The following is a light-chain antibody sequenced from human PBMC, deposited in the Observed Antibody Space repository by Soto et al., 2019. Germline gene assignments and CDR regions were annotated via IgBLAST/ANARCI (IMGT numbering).Light chain of an antibody. CDR3: SSYTGSSTLYV. CDR1: SSDIGGYNY. CDR2: EVS. V-gene: IGLV2-14*01. Sequence: QSVLTQPASVSGSPGQSITISCTGTSSDIGGYNYVSWYQQHPGKVPKLMIFEVSNRPSGVSYRFSGSKSGNMASLTISGLQAEDEADYYCSSYTGSSTLYVFGTGTKVTVL. J-gene: IGLJ1*01.